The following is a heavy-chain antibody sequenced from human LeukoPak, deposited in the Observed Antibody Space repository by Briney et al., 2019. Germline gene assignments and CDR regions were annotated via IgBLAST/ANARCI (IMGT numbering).Heavy chain of an antibody. CDR2: ISGSGGST. D-gene: IGHD6-19*01. V-gene: IGHV3-23*01. Sequence: GGSLRLSCAVSGLTSSSYAMSWVRQAPGKGLEWVSGISGSGGSTYYADSVKGRFTISRDNSRKTLYLQVNCLRAEDTAVYYCAKNVGRAVAGTSAFDIWGQGTMVIVSS. CDR3: AKNVGRAVAGTSAFDI. CDR1: GLTSSSYA. J-gene: IGHJ3*02.